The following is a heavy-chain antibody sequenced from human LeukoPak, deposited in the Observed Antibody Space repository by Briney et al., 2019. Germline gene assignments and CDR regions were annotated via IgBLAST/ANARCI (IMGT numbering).Heavy chain of an antibody. CDR1: GGSFSGYY. D-gene: IGHD1-26*01. CDR2: INHSGST. Sequence: KASETLSLTCAVYGGSFSGYYWTWIRQPPGKGLGWIGEINHSGSTNYNPSLKSRVTISVDTSKNQFSLKLSSVTAADTAVYYCARVRATGAFDIWGQGTMVTVSS. V-gene: IGHV4-34*01. J-gene: IGHJ3*02. CDR3: ARVRATGAFDI.